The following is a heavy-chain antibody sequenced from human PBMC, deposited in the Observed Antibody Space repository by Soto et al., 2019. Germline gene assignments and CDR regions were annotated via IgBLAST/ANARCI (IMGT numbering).Heavy chain of an antibody. CDR2: ISGSGGST. Sequence: EVQLLESGGGLVQPGGSLRLSCAASGFTFSSYAMSWVRQAPGKGLEGVSAISGSGGSTYYADSVKGRFTISRDNSKNTLYLQMNSLRAEDTAVYYCAKVRTYYDILTRPDAFDIWGQGTMVTVSS. J-gene: IGHJ3*02. CDR3: AKVRTYYDILTRPDAFDI. CDR1: GFTFSSYA. D-gene: IGHD3-9*01. V-gene: IGHV3-23*01.